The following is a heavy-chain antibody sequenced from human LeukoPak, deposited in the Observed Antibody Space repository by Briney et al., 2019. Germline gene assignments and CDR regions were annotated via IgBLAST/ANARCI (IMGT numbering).Heavy chain of an antibody. CDR1: GFTFSDYY. J-gene: IGHJ4*02. CDR3: ARDRYVGATTAGDSDS. V-gene: IGHV3-11*01. Sequence: PGGSLRLSCAAYGFTFSDYYMSWIRQAPGKGLEWVSYIGSSGSTIYYADSVKGRFTISRDNAKNSLYLQMNSLRAEDTAVYYCARDRYVGATTAGDSDSWGQGTLVTVSS. CDR2: IGSSGSTI. D-gene: IGHD1-26*01.